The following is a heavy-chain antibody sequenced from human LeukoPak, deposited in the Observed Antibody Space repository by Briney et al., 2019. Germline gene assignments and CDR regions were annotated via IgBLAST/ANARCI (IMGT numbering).Heavy chain of an antibody. Sequence: SGPMLVNPTQTLTLTCTFSGFSLNTRGVGVVWIRQPPGRALEWLALIYWDDDRRYSPSLKSRLTITKDTSKNQVVLTMTNMDPVDTATYFCAHRKNYYDSSVFDNWGQGTLVTVSS. CDR2: IYWDDDR. CDR1: GFSLNTRGVG. J-gene: IGHJ4*02. D-gene: IGHD3-22*01. V-gene: IGHV2-5*02. CDR3: AHRKNYYDSSVFDN.